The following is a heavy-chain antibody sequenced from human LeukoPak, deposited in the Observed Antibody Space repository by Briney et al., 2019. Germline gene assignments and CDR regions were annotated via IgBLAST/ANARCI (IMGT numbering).Heavy chain of an antibody. J-gene: IGHJ3*02. V-gene: IGHV3-23*01. CDR3: TKGSGYYSRDAFDI. Sequence: GGSLRLSCAASGFTFDDYDMSWVRQVPGKGLEWVSAISGSGGSTYYADSVKGRFTISRDNSKNMLYLQMNSLRAEDTAVYYCTKGSGYYSRDAFDIWGQGTMVTVPS. D-gene: IGHD3-22*01. CDR2: ISGSGGST. CDR1: GFTFDDYD.